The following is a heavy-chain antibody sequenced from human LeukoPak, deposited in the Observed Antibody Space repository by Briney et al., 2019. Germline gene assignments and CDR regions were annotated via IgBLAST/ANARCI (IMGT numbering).Heavy chain of an antibody. CDR1: GASVSSGNYY. CDR2: TYTSGST. Sequence: NPSETLSLTCTVSGASVSSGNYYWTWIRQPAGKGLEWIGRTYTSGSTNYNPSLKSRVTILIDASKNQFSLRLSSVTAADTAVYYCTQGGELMNYWGQGTLVTVSS. V-gene: IGHV4-61*02. CDR3: TQGGELMNY. J-gene: IGHJ4*02. D-gene: IGHD1-26*01.